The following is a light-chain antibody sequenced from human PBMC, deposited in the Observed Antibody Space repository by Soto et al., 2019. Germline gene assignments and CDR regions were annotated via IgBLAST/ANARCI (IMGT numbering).Light chain of an antibody. CDR3: QTWGAGFSVV. CDR2: VNTDGSH. J-gene: IGLJ2*01. V-gene: IGLV4-69*01. CDR1: SGHSSYA. Sequence: QLVLTQSPSASASLGASVKLTCTLSSGHSSYAIAWHQQQPEKGPRYLMKVNTDGSHNKGDGIPDGFSGSSSGAERYLTISSLQSEDEADYYCQTWGAGFSVVFGGGTKLTVL.